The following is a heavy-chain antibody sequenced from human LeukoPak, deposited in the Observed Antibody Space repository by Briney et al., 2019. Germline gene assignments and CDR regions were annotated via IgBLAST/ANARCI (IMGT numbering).Heavy chain of an antibody. J-gene: IGHJ3*02. D-gene: IGHD5-18*01. CDR1: GYTFTSYY. V-gene: IGHV1-2*04. CDR2: INPNSGGT. Sequence: ASVKVSCKASGYTFTSYYMHWVRQAPGQGLEWMGWINPNSGGTNYAQKFQGWVTMTRDTSISTAYMELSRLRSDDTAVYYCASSRLRIQLLDAFDIWGQGTMVTVSS. CDR3: ASSRLRIQLLDAFDI.